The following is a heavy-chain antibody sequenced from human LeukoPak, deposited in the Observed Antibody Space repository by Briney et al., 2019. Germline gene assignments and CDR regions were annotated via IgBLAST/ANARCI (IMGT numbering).Heavy chain of an antibody. CDR2: INPNSGGT. J-gene: IGHJ4*02. CDR1: GYTFTGYY. CDR3: ARAVFSLGELDY. V-gene: IGHV1-2*02. Sequence: ASVKVSCKASGYTFTGYYMHWVRQAPGQGLEWMGWINPNSGGTNYAQKFQGRVTMTRDTSISTAYMELSRLRSDDTAVYYCARAVFSLGELDYWGQGTLVTVSS. D-gene: IGHD3-10*01.